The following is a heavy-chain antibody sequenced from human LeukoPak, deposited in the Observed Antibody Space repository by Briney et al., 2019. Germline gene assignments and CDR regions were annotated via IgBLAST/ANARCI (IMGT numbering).Heavy chain of an antibody. V-gene: IGHV4-34*01. J-gene: IGHJ3*01. CDR3: ARHDGSGWYYAFDV. CDR1: GGSFSGYY. CDR2: INHSGST. Sequence: PSETLSLTCAVYGGSFSGYYWSWIRQPPGKGLEWIGEINHSGSTNYNPSLKSRVTISVDTSKNQFSLKLSSVTAADTAVYYCARHDGSGWYYAFDVWGQGTMVTVSS. D-gene: IGHD6-13*01.